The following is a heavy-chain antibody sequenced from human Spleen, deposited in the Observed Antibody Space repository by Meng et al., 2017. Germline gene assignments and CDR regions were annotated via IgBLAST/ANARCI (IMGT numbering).Heavy chain of an antibody. Sequence: GQLVQSGVGVKKPGASVKFSCKASGYTFTSYYMHWVRQAPGQGLEWMGIINPSGGSTSYAQKFQGRVTMTRDTSTSTVYMELSSLRSEDTAVYYCARAFLEWLFFDYWGQGTLVTVSS. CDR3: ARAFLEWLFFDY. CDR2: INPSGGST. D-gene: IGHD3-3*02. V-gene: IGHV1-46*01. J-gene: IGHJ4*02. CDR1: GYTFTSYY.